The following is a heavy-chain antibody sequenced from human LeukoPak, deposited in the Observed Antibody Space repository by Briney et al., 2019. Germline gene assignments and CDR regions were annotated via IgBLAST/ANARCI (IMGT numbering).Heavy chain of an antibody. V-gene: IGHV3-23*01. CDR2: ISGSGGST. CDR1: GFTFSSYA. CDR3: AKCDDYVDYVGGGVDY. D-gene: IGHD4-17*01. Sequence: GGSLRLSCAASGFTFSSYAMSWVRQAPGKGLEWVSAISGSGGSTYYADSGKGRFTISRDNSKNTLYLQMNSLRAEDTAVYYCAKCDDYVDYVGGGVDYWGQGTLVTVSS. J-gene: IGHJ4*02.